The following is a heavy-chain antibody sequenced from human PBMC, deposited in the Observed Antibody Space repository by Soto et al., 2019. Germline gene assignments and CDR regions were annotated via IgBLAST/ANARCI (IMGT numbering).Heavy chain of an antibody. Sequence: EVQLLESGGGLVQPGGSLRLSCAASGFTFSSYAMSWVRQAPGKGLEWVSAISGSGISTYYADSVKGRFTISRDNSKNTLYLQMISLSAEDTAVYYCAKEKAYSSGGDGMDVWGQGTAVTVSS. J-gene: IGHJ6*02. CDR2: ISGSGIST. CDR1: GFTFSSYA. D-gene: IGHD6-19*01. CDR3: AKEKAYSSGGDGMDV. V-gene: IGHV3-23*01.